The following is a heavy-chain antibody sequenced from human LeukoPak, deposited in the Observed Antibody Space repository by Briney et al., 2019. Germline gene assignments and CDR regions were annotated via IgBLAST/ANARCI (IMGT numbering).Heavy chain of an antibody. J-gene: IGHJ5*02. V-gene: IGHV4-34*01. CDR1: GESFSGHY. Sequence: SETLSLTCAVYGESFSGHYWNWIRQPPGKGLEWIGEINHSGSSNYNPSLKSRLAISVDTSKNQFSLKLSSVTAADTAVYYCARSYNSSTYNWFDPWGQGSLVTVSS. D-gene: IGHD1-14*01. CDR2: INHSGSS. CDR3: ARSYNSSTYNWFDP.